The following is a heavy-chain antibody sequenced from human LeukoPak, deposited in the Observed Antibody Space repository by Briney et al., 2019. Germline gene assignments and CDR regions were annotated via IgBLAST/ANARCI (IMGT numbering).Heavy chain of an antibody. CDR3: ARSTMVRGLNWFDP. D-gene: IGHD3-10*01. Sequence: GASVKVSCKASGSTLTGYYMHWVRQAPGQGLEWMGWINANSGGTNYAQKFQGRVTMTRDTSISTVYMELSRLRSDDTAVYYCARSTMVRGLNWFDPWGQGTLVTVSS. J-gene: IGHJ5*02. V-gene: IGHV1-2*02. CDR2: INANSGGT. CDR1: GSTLTGYY.